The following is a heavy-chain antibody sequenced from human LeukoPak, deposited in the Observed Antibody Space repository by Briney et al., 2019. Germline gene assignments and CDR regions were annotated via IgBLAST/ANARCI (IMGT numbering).Heavy chain of an antibody. CDR1: EFTFSSYA. Sequence: LNLYCQASEFTFSSYAMHRVRQAPGKGLEWVAVISYDGSNKYYADSVKGRFTISRDNSKNTLYLQMNSLRAEDTAVYYCAKLDYYDSSGYYYPDAFDIWGQGTMVTVSS. D-gene: IGHD3-22*01. CDR2: ISYDGSNK. V-gene: IGHV3-30-3*02. CDR3: AKLDYYDSSGYYYPDAFDI. J-gene: IGHJ3*02.